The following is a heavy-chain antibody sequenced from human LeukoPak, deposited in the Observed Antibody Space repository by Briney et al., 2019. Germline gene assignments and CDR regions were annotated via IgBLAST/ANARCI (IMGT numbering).Heavy chain of an antibody. V-gene: IGHV4-59*01. CDR3: ARGGSSGWYEEDY. Sequence: PSETLSLTCTVSGGSISSYYWSWIRQPPGKGLEWIGYIYYSGSTNYNPSLKSRVTISVDTSKNQFSLKLSSVTAADTAVYYCARGGSSGWYEEDYWGQGTLVTVSS. D-gene: IGHD6-19*01. J-gene: IGHJ4*02. CDR2: IYYSGST. CDR1: GGSISSYY.